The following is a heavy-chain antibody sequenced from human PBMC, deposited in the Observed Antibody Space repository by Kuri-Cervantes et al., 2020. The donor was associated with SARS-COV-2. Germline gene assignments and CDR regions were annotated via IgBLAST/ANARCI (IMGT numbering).Heavy chain of an antibody. CDR1: GFTFSNYV. CDR3: ARGAANYYYMDV. D-gene: IGHD3-16*01. J-gene: IGHJ6*03. V-gene: IGHV3-33*08. Sequence: GESLKISCVASGFTFSNYVIHWVRQAPGEGLEWVAVIWYDGGNKYYAGSVKGRFTISRDNSKNTVYLHMNSLRAEDTAMYYCARGAANYYYMDVWGKGTMVTVSS. CDR2: IWYDGGNK.